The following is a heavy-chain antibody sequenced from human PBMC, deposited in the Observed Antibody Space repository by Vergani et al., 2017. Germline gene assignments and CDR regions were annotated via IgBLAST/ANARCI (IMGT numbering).Heavy chain of an antibody. J-gene: IGHJ4*02. CDR1: GFTFNMYA. CDR2: ITYKGGRT. V-gene: IGHV3-23*01. CDR3: ANDYHIMGALHY. D-gene: IGHD5-12*01. Sequence: LESGGGLVQRGGSLRLSCAGSGFTFNMYAMSWARQAPGRGLEGVSTITYKGGRTYYADSVTGRFNISRDNSKHTLFLQLKTLRAEDTGVYYYANDYHIMGALHYWVQGTLVAVSS.